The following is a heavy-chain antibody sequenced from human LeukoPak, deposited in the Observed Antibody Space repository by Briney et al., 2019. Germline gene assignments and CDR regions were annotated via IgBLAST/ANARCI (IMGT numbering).Heavy chain of an antibody. Sequence: QPGGSLRLSCAASGFNIREHWMSWVRQDPGKGLEWVANIKQDGSANYYVDVVKGRFTIYSDNAKNTLYLQMDSQRAEATAMYYCASASAGNDYWGQGPLVTVS. CDR2: IKQDGSAN. D-gene: IGHD6-13*01. J-gene: IGHJ4*02. V-gene: IGHV3-7*01. CDR1: GFNIREHW. CDR3: ASASAGNDY.